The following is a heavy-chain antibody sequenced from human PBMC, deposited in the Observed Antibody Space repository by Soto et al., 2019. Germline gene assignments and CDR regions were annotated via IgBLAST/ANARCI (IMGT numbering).Heavy chain of an antibody. CDR3: AKTIDTPSGVSRRGRGALLDY. Sequence: QVQLVESGGGVVQPGRSLRLSCAASGFMFSVYGMHWVRQAPGKGPELVAVISSDGRSEFYADPVKGRFTISTDNPKSTVFLQMNSLIPADTAIYYCAKTIDTPSGVSRRGRGALLDYWGQGTLVTVSS. CDR1: GFMFSVYG. CDR2: ISSDGRSE. J-gene: IGHJ4*02. V-gene: IGHV3-30*18. D-gene: IGHD1-26*01.